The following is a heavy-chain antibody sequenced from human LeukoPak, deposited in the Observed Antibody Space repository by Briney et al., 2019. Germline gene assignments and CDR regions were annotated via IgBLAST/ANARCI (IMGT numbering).Heavy chain of an antibody. D-gene: IGHD1-26*01. CDR2: INHSGST. V-gene: IGHV4-34*01. CDR1: GGSISSYY. CDR3: AREQWEPRGT. Sequence: SETLSLTCTVSGGSISSYYWSWIRQPPGKGLEWIGEINHSGSTNYNPSLKSRVPISVDTSKNQFSLKLSSGAAADTAVYYCAREQWEPRGTWGQGTLVTVSS. J-gene: IGHJ5*02.